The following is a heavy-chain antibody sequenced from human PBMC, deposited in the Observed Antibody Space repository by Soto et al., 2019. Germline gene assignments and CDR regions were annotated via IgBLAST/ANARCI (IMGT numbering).Heavy chain of an antibody. Sequence: SGPTLVNPTETFTLTCTVSGFSFTNARMGVSWIRQPPGKALEWLAHIFSNDEKSYSTSLKSRLTISNDTSKSQVVLTMTNMDPVDTATYYCARTPYYYDSSGYHYGWFGPWGQGTLVTVSS. J-gene: IGHJ5*02. D-gene: IGHD3-22*01. V-gene: IGHV2-26*01. CDR1: GFSFTNARMG. CDR2: IFSNDEK. CDR3: ARTPYYYDSSGYHYGWFGP.